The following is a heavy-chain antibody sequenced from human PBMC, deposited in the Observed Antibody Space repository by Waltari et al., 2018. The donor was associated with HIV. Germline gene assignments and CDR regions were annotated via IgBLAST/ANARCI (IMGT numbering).Heavy chain of an antibody. J-gene: IGHJ3*02. D-gene: IGHD2-2*01. Sequence: QVQLQESGPGLVKASETLSLTCTVSGGSISSYYWSWIRQPAGKGLEWIGRIYTSGSTNYNSSRRIRVTMSIDTSKNQFFLKLSSVTAADTAVYYCAREYCSSTSCSPNGRLGAFDIWGQGTMVTVSS. CDR2: IYTSGST. CDR1: GGSISSYY. V-gene: IGHV4-4*07. CDR3: AREYCSSTSCSPNGRLGAFDI.